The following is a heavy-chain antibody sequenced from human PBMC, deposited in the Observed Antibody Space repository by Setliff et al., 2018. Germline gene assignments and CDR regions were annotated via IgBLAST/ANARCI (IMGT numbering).Heavy chain of an antibody. V-gene: IGHV3-23*01. Sequence: GGSLRLSCAASGFTFTNCAMVWVRQAPGKGLEWVAGISSNSSTIYYADSMKGRFTISRDNSKNTLYLQMNSLRAEDTAVYYCAKLVWLTTWYYMDVWGKGTTVTVSS. CDR2: ISSNSSTI. CDR1: GFTFTNCA. D-gene: IGHD5-18*01. CDR3: AKLVWLTTWYYMDV. J-gene: IGHJ6*03.